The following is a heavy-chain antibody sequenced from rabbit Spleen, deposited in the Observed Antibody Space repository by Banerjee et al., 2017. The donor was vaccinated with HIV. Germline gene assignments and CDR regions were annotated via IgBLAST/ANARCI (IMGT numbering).Heavy chain of an antibody. J-gene: IGHJ2*01. CDR2: IRTDSTGNT. CDR1: GFSFSSSDY. CDR3: ARNYVDAFDP. Sequence: QSLEESGGDLVKPGASLTLTCTASGFSFSSSDYMCWVRQAPGKGLEWIACIRTDSTGNTYYATWAKGRFTISKTSSTTVTLQMTSLTAADTATYFCARNYVDAFDPWGPGTLVTVS. V-gene: IGHV1S40*01. D-gene: IGHD1-1*01.